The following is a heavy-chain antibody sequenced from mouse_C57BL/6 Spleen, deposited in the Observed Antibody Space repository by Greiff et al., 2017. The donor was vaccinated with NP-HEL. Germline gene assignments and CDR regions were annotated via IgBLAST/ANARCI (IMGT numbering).Heavy chain of an antibody. D-gene: IGHD1-1*01. CDR2: IDPSDSYT. Sequence: QVQLQQPGAELVKPGASVKLSCKASGYTFTSYWMQWVKQRPGQGLEWIGEIDPSDSYTNYNQKFKGKATLTVDTSSSTAYMQLSSLTSEDSAVYYCARRETTVGPVFDYWGQGTTLTVSS. V-gene: IGHV1-50*01. J-gene: IGHJ2*01. CDR1: GYTFTSYW. CDR3: ARRETTVGPVFDY.